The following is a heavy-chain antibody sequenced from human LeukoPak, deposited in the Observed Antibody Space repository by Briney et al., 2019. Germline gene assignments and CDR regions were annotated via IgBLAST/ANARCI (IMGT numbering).Heavy chain of an antibody. D-gene: IGHD3-10*02. CDR1: GGTFSSYA. J-gene: IGHJ6*03. CDR2: IIPIFGTA. V-gene: IGHV1-69*13. Sequence: GASVTVSFKASGGTFSSYAISWVRQAPGQGLEWMGGIIPIFGTANYAQKFQGRVTITADESTSTAYMELSSLRSEDTAVYYCARGSLVRGVIITPGFYYYMDVWGKGTTVTVSS. CDR3: ARGSLVRGVIITPGFYYYMDV.